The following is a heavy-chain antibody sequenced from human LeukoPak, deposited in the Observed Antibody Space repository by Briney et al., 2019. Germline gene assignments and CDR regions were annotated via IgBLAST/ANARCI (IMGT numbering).Heavy chain of an antibody. D-gene: IGHD3-9*01. CDR3: ARGQYDILTGYHDAFDI. Sequence: GGSLRLSCAASGFTFSSYAMSWVRQAPGKGLEWVSAISGSGGSTYYADSVKGRFTISRDNSKNTLYLQMNSLRAEDTAVYYCARGQYDILTGYHDAFDIWGQGTMVTVSS. CDR1: GFTFSSYA. V-gene: IGHV3-23*01. CDR2: ISGSGGST. J-gene: IGHJ3*02.